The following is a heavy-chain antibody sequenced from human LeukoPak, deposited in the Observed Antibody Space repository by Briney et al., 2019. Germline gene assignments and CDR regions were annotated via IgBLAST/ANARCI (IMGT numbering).Heavy chain of an antibody. CDR1: GGSITSYY. J-gene: IGHJ4*02. D-gene: IGHD6-19*01. CDR2: VYYSGST. Sequence: SETLSLTCTASGGSITSYYWSWVRQPPGKGLEWIGYVYYSGSTNYDPSLKSRVTMSLDTSKNQFSLKLSSVTAADTAVYYCARGPGYSSGWFDYWGQGTLVTVSS. V-gene: IGHV4-59*12. CDR3: ARGPGYSSGWFDY.